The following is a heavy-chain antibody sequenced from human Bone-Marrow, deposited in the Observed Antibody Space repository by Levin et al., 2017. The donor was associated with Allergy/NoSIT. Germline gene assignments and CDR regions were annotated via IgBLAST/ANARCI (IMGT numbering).Heavy chain of an antibody. V-gene: IGHV3-15*01. J-gene: IGHJ4*02. CDR1: GFTFSNTW. Sequence: PGGSLRLSCVASGFTFSNTWMSWVRQAPGKGLEWVGRIKSKTDGETTDYVAPVKGRFAISRDDSQNTLYLQMSGLKIEDTAVYYCTTEVWSIHYWGQGTLVNVSS. CDR2: IKSKTDGETT. D-gene: IGHD2-21*01. CDR3: TTEVWSIHY.